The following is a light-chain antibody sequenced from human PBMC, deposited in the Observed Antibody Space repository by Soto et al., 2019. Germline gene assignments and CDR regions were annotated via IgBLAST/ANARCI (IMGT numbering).Light chain of an antibody. V-gene: IGLV1-51*01. Sequence: QSVLTQPPSVSAAPGQTVTISCSGTYSNIGNNFVSWYQHLPGTAPKLLIYTNNKRPSGIPDRFSGSKSGPSATLGITGLQAGDEADYFCASWDTSLSGVVFGGGTKLTVL. CDR2: TNN. J-gene: IGLJ2*01. CDR1: YSNIGNNF. CDR3: ASWDTSLSGVV.